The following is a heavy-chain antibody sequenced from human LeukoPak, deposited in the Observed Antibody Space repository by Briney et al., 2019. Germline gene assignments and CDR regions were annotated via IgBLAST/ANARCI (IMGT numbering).Heavy chain of an antibody. CDR1: GYTFTSYD. CDR2: MSPKSGNT. V-gene: IGHV1-8*01. J-gene: IGHJ6*04. D-gene: IGHD3-10*02. CDR3: AELGITMIGGV. Sequence: ASVKVSCKASGYTFTSYDINWVRQATGQGLEWMGWMSPKSGNTGYPEKFQGRVTMTRNTSISTAYMELSSLRSEDTAVYYCAELGITMIGGVWGKGTTVTISS.